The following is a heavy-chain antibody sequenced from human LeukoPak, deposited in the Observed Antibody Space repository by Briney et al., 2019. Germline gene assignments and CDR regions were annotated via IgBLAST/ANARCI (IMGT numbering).Heavy chain of an antibody. V-gene: IGHV5-51*01. CDR2: IYPGDSDT. J-gene: IGHJ5*02. CDR1: GYSFTSYW. D-gene: IGHD3-16*01. Sequence: GESLKISCKGSGYSFTSYWIGWVRQMPGKGLEWMGIIYPGDSDTRYSPSFQGQVTISADKSISTAYLQWRSLKSWDTAMYYCATEGEARNAVTWGQGTLVTVSS. CDR3: ATEGEARNAVT.